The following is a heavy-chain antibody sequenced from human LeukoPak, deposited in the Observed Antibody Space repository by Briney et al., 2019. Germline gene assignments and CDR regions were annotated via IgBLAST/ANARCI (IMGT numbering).Heavy chain of an antibody. CDR1: GFTFSSYA. V-gene: IGHV3-64*01. CDR3: AREFGSSSHFDY. J-gene: IGHJ4*02. CDR2: ISSNGGST. D-gene: IGHD6-6*01. Sequence: SAESLTLTCAASGFTFSSYAMHWVRQAPGKGLEYVSAISSNGGSTYYANSVKGRFTISRDNSKSTLYLQMGSMRAEDMAVYYCAREFGSSSHFDYWGQGTLVTVSS.